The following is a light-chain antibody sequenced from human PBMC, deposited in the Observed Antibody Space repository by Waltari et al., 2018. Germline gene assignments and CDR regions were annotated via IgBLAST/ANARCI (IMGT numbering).Light chain of an antibody. Sequence: EIVLTQSPATLSLSPGEIATLSCRANQSVSSYLAWYQQKPGQAPRLLIYDASNRATGIPARFSGSGSGTDFTLTISSLEPEDFAVYYCQQRSNWPRTFGQGTKVEIK. J-gene: IGKJ1*01. CDR3: QQRSNWPRT. CDR1: QSVSSY. CDR2: DAS. V-gene: IGKV3-11*01.